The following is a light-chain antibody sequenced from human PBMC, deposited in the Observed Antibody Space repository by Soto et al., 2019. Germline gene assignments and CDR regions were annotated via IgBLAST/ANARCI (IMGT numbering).Light chain of an antibody. V-gene: IGKV3-20*01. CDR3: QQYGSSSYT. Sequence: IVLTQSPGTLSLSPGERATLSCRASQSVTSSYLAWYQQKAGQAPRLLIYGASSRATGIPDRFSGGGSGTDFTLTISRLEPEDFAVYYCQQYGSSSYTFGQGTKLEIK. CDR2: GAS. CDR1: QSVTSSY. J-gene: IGKJ2*01.